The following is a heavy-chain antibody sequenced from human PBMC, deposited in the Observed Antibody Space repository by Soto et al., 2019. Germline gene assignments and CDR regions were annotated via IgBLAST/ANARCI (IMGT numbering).Heavy chain of an antibody. Sequence: EVQLVESGGGLVQPGGSLRLSCAASGFTFSGYDMHWVRQTTGKGLEWVSAIGTAGDTYYPGSVKGRFTISRENAKNSLYLQMNSLRAEDTAVYYCARDRFDGGGNPTLGYFDLWGRGTLVTVSS. CDR3: ARDRFDGGGNPTLGYFDL. J-gene: IGHJ2*01. V-gene: IGHV3-13*01. CDR1: GFTFSGYD. D-gene: IGHD2-15*01. CDR2: IGTAGDT.